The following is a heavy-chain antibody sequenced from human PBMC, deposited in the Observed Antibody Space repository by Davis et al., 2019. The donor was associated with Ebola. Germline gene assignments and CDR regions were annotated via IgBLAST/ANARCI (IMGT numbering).Heavy chain of an antibody. Sequence: GESLKISCAASGFTFSSYGMHWVRQAPGKGLEWVAVIWYDGSNKYYADSVKGRFTISRDNSKNTLYLQMNSLRAEDTAVYYCARGYCSGGSCYRLDYWGQGTLVTVSS. CDR2: IWYDGSNK. D-gene: IGHD2-15*01. J-gene: IGHJ4*02. V-gene: IGHV3-33*01. CDR3: ARGYCSGGSCYRLDY. CDR1: GFTFSSYG.